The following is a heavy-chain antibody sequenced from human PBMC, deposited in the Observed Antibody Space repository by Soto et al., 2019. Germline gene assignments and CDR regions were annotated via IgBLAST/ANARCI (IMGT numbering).Heavy chain of an antibody. Sequence: PGGSLRLSCAASGFTFSSYGMHWVRQAPGEGLEWVAVIWYDGSNKYYADSVKGRFTISRDNSKNTLYLQMNSLRAEDTAVYYCARVDTGYCTNGVCYPSYFDYWGQGTLVTVSS. D-gene: IGHD2-8*01. CDR3: ARVDTGYCTNGVCYPSYFDY. CDR1: GFTFSSYG. J-gene: IGHJ4*02. V-gene: IGHV3-33*01. CDR2: IWYDGSNK.